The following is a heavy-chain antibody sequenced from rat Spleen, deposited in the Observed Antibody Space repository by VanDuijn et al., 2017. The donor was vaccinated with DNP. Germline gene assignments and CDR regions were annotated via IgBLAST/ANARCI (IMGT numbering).Heavy chain of an antibody. CDR1: DFSLSTYN. CDR2: IWSFGNT. D-gene: IGHD1-1*01. J-gene: IGHJ2*01. Sequence: QVQLTESGPGLVQPSQTLSLTCTVSDFSLSTYNVHWIRQSVRGGLEWMGMIWSFGNTDYNSALKSRLSISRDTSKSQVFLTMNSLQTDDTAVYYCAEETTGVYWGQGVMVTVSS. CDR3: AEETTGVY. V-gene: IGHV2-30*01.